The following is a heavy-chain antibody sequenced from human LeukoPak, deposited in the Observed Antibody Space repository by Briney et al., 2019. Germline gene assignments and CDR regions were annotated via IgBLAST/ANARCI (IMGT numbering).Heavy chain of an antibody. V-gene: IGHV3-30*01. J-gene: IGHJ4*02. CDR3: ARDLGGSFDY. D-gene: IGHD6-25*01. Sequence: GRSLRLSCAASGFTFSSYAMHWVRQAPGKGLEWVAVISYDGSNKYYADSVKGRFTISRDNSKNTLYLQMNSLRAEDTAVYYCARDLGGSFDYWGQGTLVTVSS. CDR1: GFTFSSYA. CDR2: ISYDGSNK.